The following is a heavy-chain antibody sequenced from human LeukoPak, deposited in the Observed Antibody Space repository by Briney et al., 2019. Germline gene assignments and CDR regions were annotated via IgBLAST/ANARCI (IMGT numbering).Heavy chain of an antibody. CDR1: GFTFSSYW. V-gene: IGHV3-74*01. J-gene: IGHJ4*02. CDR3: ARYCSGGSCYSVFDY. D-gene: IGHD2-15*01. Sequence: RPGGSLRLSCAASGFTFSSYWMHWVRQAPGKGLVWVSRINSDGSSTSYADSVKGRFTISRDNAKNSLYLQMNSLRAEDTAVYYCARYCSGGSCYSVFDYWGQGTLVTVSS. CDR2: INSDGSST.